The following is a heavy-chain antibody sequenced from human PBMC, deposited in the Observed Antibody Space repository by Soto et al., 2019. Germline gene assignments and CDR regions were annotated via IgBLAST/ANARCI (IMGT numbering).Heavy chain of an antibody. V-gene: IGHV4-4*02. CDR2: IYHSGST. D-gene: IGHD6-13*01. J-gene: IGHJ4*02. CDR3: ARDLCNRSRWTPFDY. CDR1: GGSISSSNW. Sequence: QVQLQESGPGLVKPSGTLSLTCAVSGGSISSSNWWSWVRQPPGKGLEWIGEIYHSGSTNYNPSPKTRVTISVDHSKNQLSLKLSSVTPAHPAVYYCARDLCNRSRWTPFDYWGPGTLVPVSS.